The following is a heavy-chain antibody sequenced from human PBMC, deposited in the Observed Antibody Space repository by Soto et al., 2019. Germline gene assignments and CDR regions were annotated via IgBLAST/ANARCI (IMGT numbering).Heavy chain of an antibody. CDR1: SGSISSSNG. Sequence: SETLALTCAVSSGSISSSNGWSWVRQPPGKGLEWIGEIYHSGSTNYNPSLKSRVTISVDKSKNQFSLKLSSVTAADTAVYYCARDGRNHLKGYASPHRNYYYYYMDVWGKGTTVTVSS. CDR3: ARDGRNHLKGYASPHRNYYYYYMDV. CDR2: IYHSGST. D-gene: IGHD5-12*01. J-gene: IGHJ6*03. V-gene: IGHV4-4*02.